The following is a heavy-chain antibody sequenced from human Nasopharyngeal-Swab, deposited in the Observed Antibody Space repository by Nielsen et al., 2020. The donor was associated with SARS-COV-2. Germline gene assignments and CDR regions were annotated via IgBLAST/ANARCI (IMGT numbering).Heavy chain of an antibody. Sequence: SETLSLTCTVSGGSISSGSYYWSWIRQPAGKGLEWIGRIYTSGNTNYNPSLKSRVTISVDTSKNQFSLKLSSMTAADTAVYYRARDQYCSGGSCTVFDYWGQGTLVTVSS. CDR3: ARDQYCSGGSCTVFDY. D-gene: IGHD2-15*01. CDR1: GGSISSGSYY. V-gene: IGHV4-61*02. J-gene: IGHJ4*02. CDR2: IYTSGNT.